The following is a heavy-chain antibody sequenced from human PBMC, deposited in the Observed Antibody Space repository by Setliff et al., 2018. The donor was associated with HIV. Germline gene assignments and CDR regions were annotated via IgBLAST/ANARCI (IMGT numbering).Heavy chain of an antibody. D-gene: IGHD4-4*01. Sequence: SGGSMSSSNWWSWARQSPGKGLEWIGETYYSGNTNYNPSLKSRVTISVDKSKSQFSLRLTSVTAADTAVYFCAREAVTPHYYYYMDVWGKGTTVTVSS. CDR3: AREAVTPHYYYYMDV. CDR1: GGSMSSSNW. V-gene: IGHV4-4*01. J-gene: IGHJ6*03. CDR2: TYYSGNT.